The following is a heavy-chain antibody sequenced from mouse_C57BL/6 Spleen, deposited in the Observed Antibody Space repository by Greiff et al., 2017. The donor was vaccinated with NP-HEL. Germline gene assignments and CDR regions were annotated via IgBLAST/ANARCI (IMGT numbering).Heavy chain of an antibody. Sequence: QVQLKQPGAELVRPGTSVKLSCKASGYTFTSYWMHWVKQRPGQGLEWIGVIDPSDSYTNYNQKFKGKATLTVDTSSSTAYMQLSSLTSEDSAVYYCARGGTGGFYYFDYWGQGTTLTVSS. V-gene: IGHV1-59*01. J-gene: IGHJ2*01. D-gene: IGHD3-2*02. CDR3: ARGGTGGFYYFDY. CDR2: IDPSDSYT. CDR1: GYTFTSYW.